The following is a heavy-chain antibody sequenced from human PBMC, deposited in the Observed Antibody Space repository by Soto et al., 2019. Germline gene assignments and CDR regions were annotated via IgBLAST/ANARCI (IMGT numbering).Heavy chain of an antibody. V-gene: IGHV4-30-4*01. CDR3: ARDLNGYCSGGSCYDWFDP. Sequence: PSETLSLTCTVSGGSISSGDYYWSWIRQPPGKGLEWIGYIYYSGSTYYNPSLKSRVTISVDTSKNQFSLKLSSVTAADTAVYYCARDLNGYCSGGSCYDWFDPWGQGTLVTVSS. D-gene: IGHD2-15*01. J-gene: IGHJ5*02. CDR1: GGSISSGDYY. CDR2: IYYSGST.